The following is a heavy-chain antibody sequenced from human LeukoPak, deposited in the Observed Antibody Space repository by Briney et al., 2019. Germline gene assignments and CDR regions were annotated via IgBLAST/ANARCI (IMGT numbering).Heavy chain of an antibody. CDR1: GFTVSSNY. CDR3: ARDGEYSSGWSAFDY. V-gene: IGHV3-53*01. CDR2: IYSGGST. D-gene: IGHD6-19*01. J-gene: IGHJ4*02. Sequence: PGGSLRLSCAASGFTVSSNYMSWVRQAPGKGLEWVSVIYSGGSTYYADSVKGRFTISRDNSKNTLYLQMNSLRAEDTAVYYCARDGEYSSGWSAFDYWGQGTLVTVSP.